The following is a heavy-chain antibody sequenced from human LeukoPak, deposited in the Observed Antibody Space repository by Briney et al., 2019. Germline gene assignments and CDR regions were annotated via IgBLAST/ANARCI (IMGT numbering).Heavy chain of an antibody. CDR3: AREGGFYRPLDY. J-gene: IGHJ4*02. Sequence: KPSETLSLTCTVSGGSISNYYWNWIRQPAGKGLEWIGRIYTSGNTNYNPSLQSRLTMSMDTSKNQFSLRLSSATAADTAVYYCAREGGFYRPLDYSGQGTLVTVSS. V-gene: IGHV4-4*07. CDR2: IYTSGNT. D-gene: IGHD3-3*01. CDR1: GGSISNYY.